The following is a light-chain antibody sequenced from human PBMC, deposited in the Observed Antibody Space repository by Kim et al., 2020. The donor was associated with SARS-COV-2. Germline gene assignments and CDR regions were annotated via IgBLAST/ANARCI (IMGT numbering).Light chain of an antibody. V-gene: IGKV1-27*01. CDR2: AAS. CDR3: QKCDSAPWT. J-gene: IGKJ1*01. Sequence: ASVGDRVTITCRASQDISNYLAWFQLKPGKVPKLLIDAASALQPGAPSRFSGSGSGTDFTLTVTSLQPEDVATYYCQKCDSAPWTFGQGTKVDIK. CDR1: QDISNY.